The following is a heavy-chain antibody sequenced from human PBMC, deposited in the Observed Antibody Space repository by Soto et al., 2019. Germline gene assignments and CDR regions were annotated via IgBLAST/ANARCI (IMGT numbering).Heavy chain of an antibody. CDR2: ISSSSSYL. D-gene: IGHD6-6*01. CDR1: GFTFSSYS. Sequence: EVQLVESGGGLVKPGGSLRLSCAASGFTFSSYSMNWVRQAPGKGLEWGASISSSSSYLYYADSGKGLFTISRDNAKNSLYPQMNSLRAEVTAAYYCARVGRQRVPGFDYWGKGTLVTVSS. J-gene: IGHJ4*02. CDR3: ARVGRQRVPGFDY. V-gene: IGHV3-21*01.